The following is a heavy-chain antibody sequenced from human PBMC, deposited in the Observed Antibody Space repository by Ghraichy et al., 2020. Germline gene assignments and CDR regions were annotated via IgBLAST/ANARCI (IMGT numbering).Heavy chain of an antibody. CDR3: THDTSGYYTFHY. D-gene: IGHD3-22*01. CDR1: GLTFSDAW. J-gene: IGHJ4*02. Sequence: GGSLRLSCAASGLTFSDAWMSWVRQAPGKRLEWVGRIKSKGGGGTTDCAAPVKGRFTISRDDSKSTLYLHMNSLKTEDTAVYYCTHDTSGYYTFHYWGQGTLVTVPS. V-gene: IGHV3-15*01. CDR2: IKSKGGGGTT.